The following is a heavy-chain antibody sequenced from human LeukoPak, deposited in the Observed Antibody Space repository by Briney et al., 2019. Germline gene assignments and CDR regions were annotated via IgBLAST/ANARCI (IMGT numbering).Heavy chain of an antibody. V-gene: IGHV3-30*02. D-gene: IGHD3-10*01. CDR2: IRYDGSNK. Sequence: GGSLRLSCAASGFTFSSYGMHWFRQAPGKGLEGVAFIRYDGSNKYYADSVKGRFTISRDNSKNTLYLQMNSLRAEDTAVYYCAKEWAYYYGSGSYHFDYWGQGTLVTVSS. CDR1: GFTFSSYG. CDR3: AKEWAYYYGSGSYHFDY. J-gene: IGHJ4*02.